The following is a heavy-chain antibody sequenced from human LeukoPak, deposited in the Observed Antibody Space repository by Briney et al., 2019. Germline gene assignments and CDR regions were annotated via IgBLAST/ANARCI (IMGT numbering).Heavy chain of an antibody. V-gene: IGHV1-2*02. J-gene: IGHJ4*02. CDR2: INPDNGGT. Sequence: ASVKVSCKASGYTFTAYYMRWVRQAPGQGLEWMGWINPDNGGTNYAQKFQGRVTMTRDMSISTAYMELSRLRSDDTAVYYCARDPSNSGYDYLYYFDYWGQGTLVTVSS. CDR3: ARDPSNSGYDYLYYFDY. D-gene: IGHD5-12*01. CDR1: GYTFTAYY.